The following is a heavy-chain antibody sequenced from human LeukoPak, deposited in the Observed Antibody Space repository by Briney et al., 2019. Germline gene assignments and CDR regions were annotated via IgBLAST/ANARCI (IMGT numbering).Heavy chain of an antibody. D-gene: IGHD3-16*01. CDR1: GGSFSGYY. Sequence: SETLSLTCAVYGGSFSGYYWSWIRQPPGQGLEWIGEINHSGSTNYNPSLKSRVTISLDTSKNQFSLELYSVTAADTAVYYCATGGAYFDYWGQGTLVSVSS. CDR2: INHSGST. CDR3: ATGGAYFDY. V-gene: IGHV4-34*01. J-gene: IGHJ4*02.